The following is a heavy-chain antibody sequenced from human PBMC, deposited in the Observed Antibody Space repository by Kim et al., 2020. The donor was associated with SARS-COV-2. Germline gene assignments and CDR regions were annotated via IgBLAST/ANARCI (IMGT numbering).Heavy chain of an antibody. CDR1: GGSISSGGYY. Sequence: SETLSLTCTVSGGSISSGGYYWSWIRQHPGKGLEWIGYIYYSGSTYYNPSLKSRVTISVDTSKNQFSLKLRSVTAADTAVYYCARDCGTSCYEPFEYWGQGTLVTVSS. D-gene: IGHD2-2*01. CDR2: IYYSGST. J-gene: IGHJ4*02. V-gene: IGHV4-31*03. CDR3: ARDCGTSCYEPFEY.